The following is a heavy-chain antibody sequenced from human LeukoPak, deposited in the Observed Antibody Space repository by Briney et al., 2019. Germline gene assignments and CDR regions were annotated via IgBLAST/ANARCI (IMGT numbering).Heavy chain of an antibody. CDR2: INHSGST. D-gene: IGHD2-15*01. CDR1: GGAFSGYY. CDR3: ARVVVVAAGHDY. V-gene: IGHV4-34*01. J-gene: IGHJ4*02. Sequence: PSETPSLTCAVYGGAFSGYYWSWIRQPPGKGLEWIGEINHSGSTNYNPSLKSRVTISVDTSKNQFSLKLSSVTAADTAVYYCARVVVVAAGHDYWGQGTLVTVSS.